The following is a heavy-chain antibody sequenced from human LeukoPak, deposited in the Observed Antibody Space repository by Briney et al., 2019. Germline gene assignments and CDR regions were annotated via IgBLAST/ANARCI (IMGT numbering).Heavy chain of an antibody. CDR2: IRFDGSDK. CDR1: GFTFMNYG. V-gene: IGHV3-30*02. J-gene: IGHJ4*02. CDR3: AKGLGYSDYEWCFDY. D-gene: IGHD5-12*01. Sequence: GGSPRLSCAASGFTFMNYGMHWVRQAPGKGLEWVAFIRFDGSDKFFSDSVKGRFTISRDNSKNTLNLQMNSLRPEDTAVYYCAKGLGYSDYEWCFDYWGQGTRVTVSS.